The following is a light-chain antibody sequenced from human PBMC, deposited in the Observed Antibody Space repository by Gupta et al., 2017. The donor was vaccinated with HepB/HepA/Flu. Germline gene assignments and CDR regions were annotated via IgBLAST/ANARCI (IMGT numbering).Light chain of an antibody. CDR1: QSVNSY. V-gene: IGKV3-11*01. CDR3: QQRGNWPFT. J-gene: IGKJ3*01. Sequence: EIVLTPSPATLSLSPGERATISCRASQSVNSYLAWYLQKPGQAPRLLIYDASNRATGIPARFSGSGSGTDFTLTISSLEPEDFAVYYCQQRGNWPFTFGPGTKVDI. CDR2: DAS.